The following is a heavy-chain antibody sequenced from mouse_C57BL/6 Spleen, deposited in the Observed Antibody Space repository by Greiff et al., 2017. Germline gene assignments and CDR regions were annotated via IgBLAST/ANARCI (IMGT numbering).Heavy chain of an antibody. V-gene: IGHV1-7*01. Sequence: VQLQQSGAELAKPGASVKLSCKASGYTFTSYWMHWVKQRPGQGLEWIGYINPSSGYTKYNQKFKDKATLTADKSSSTAYMQLSSLTYEDSAGYCCTSLDGYYAYFDYWGQGTTLTVSS. CDR3: TSLDGYYAYFDY. J-gene: IGHJ2*01. CDR1: GYTFTSYW. D-gene: IGHD2-3*01. CDR2: INPSSGYT.